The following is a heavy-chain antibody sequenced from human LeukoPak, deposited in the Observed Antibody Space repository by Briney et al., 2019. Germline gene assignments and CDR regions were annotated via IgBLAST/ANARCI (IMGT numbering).Heavy chain of an antibody. CDR1: GYTFISYY. CDR3: ARAYSSSWYPLYYYYYYMDV. Sequence: ASVDVSCKASGYTFISYYMHWVRQAPGQGLEWMGIIDPSGGSTSYAQKFQGRVTMTRDMSTSTVYMELSSLRSEDTAVYYCARAYSSSWYPLYYYYYYMDVWGKGTTVTVSS. V-gene: IGHV1-46*01. D-gene: IGHD6-13*01. J-gene: IGHJ6*03. CDR2: IDPSGGST.